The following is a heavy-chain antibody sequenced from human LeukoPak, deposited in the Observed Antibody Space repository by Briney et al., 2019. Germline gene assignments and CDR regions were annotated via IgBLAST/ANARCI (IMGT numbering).Heavy chain of an antibody. V-gene: IGHV3-23*01. CDR3: ARGKVAGTRSAFDI. Sequence: GRSLRLSCAASGFTLSSYAMSWVRHAPGKGLEWVSAISGSGGSTYYADSVKGRFTISRDNSKNTLYLQMNSLRAEDTALYYCARGKVAGTRSAFDIWGQGTMVTVSS. J-gene: IGHJ3*02. CDR2: ISGSGGST. D-gene: IGHD6-19*01. CDR1: GFTLSSYA.